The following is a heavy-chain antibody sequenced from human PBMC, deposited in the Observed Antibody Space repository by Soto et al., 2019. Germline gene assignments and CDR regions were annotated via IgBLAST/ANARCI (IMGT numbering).Heavy chain of an antibody. J-gene: IGHJ5*02. V-gene: IGHV1-69*13. CDR2: IIPIFGTA. Sequence: SVKFSCNASGGTFSSYAISWVRQAPGQGLEWMGGIIPIFGTANYAQKFQGRVTITADESTSTAYMELSSLRSEYTAVYYCTRDGKSSSSGGWFDPWGQGTLVTVSS. CDR3: TRDGKSSSSGGWFDP. D-gene: IGHD6-6*01. CDR1: GGTFSSYA.